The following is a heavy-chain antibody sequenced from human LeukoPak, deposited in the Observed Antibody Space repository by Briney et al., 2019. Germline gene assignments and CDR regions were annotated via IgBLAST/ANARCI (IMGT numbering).Heavy chain of an antibody. V-gene: IGHV4-59*12. CDR3: ARKKHIVVVTARPGNYYYCYMDV. Sequence: SETLSLTCTVSGGSISSYYWSWIRQPPGKGLEWIGYIYYSGSTNYNPSLKSRVTISVDTSKNQFSLKLSSVTAADTAVYYCARKKHIVVVTARPGNYYYCYMDVWGKGTTVTVSS. CDR2: IYYSGST. CDR1: GGSISSYY. J-gene: IGHJ6*03. D-gene: IGHD2-21*02.